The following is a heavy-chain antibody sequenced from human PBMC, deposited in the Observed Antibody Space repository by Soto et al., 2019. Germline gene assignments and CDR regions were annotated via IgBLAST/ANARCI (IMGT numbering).Heavy chain of an antibody. D-gene: IGHD3-10*01. V-gene: IGHV4-4*07. J-gene: IGHJ6*02. CDR3: ARHQLPITMVRGVMGHYGMDV. CDR1: GGSISSYY. Sequence: SETLSLTCTVSGGSISSYYWSWIRQPAGKGLEWIGRIYTSGSTNYNPSLKSRVTMSVDTSKNQFSLKLSSVTAADTAVYYCARHQLPITMVRGVMGHYGMDVWGQGITVTVSS. CDR2: IYTSGST.